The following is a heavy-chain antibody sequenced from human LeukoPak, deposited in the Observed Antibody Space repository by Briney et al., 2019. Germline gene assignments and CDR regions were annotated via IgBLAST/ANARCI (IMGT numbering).Heavy chain of an antibody. V-gene: IGHV3-30*02. J-gene: IGHJ4*02. D-gene: IGHD4-17*01. CDR3: AKDQRLGSSYGDHFDY. Sequence: GGSLRLSCAASGFNFDSFGIHWVRQARGKGLEWVTFIHFNGDEKYYADSVKGRFTISRDNSKNTLYLQMNSLRAEDTAVYYCAKDQRLGSSYGDHFDYWGQGTLVTVSS. CDR2: IHFNGDEK. CDR1: GFNFDSFG.